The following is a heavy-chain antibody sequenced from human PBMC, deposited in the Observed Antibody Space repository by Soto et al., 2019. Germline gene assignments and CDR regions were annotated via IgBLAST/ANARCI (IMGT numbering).Heavy chain of an antibody. CDR3: AKSYYDYVWGSYRDDYYFDY. D-gene: IGHD3-16*02. CDR1: GFTFSSYG. J-gene: IGHJ4*02. Sequence: QVQLVESGGGVVQPGRSLRLSCAASGFTFSSYGMHWVRQAPGKGLEWVAGISYDGSNKYYADSVKGRFTISRDNSKTTPYLQMNSLKAEDTAVYYCAKSYYDYVWGSYRDDYYFDYWGQGTLVTVSS. V-gene: IGHV3-30*18. CDR2: ISYDGSNK.